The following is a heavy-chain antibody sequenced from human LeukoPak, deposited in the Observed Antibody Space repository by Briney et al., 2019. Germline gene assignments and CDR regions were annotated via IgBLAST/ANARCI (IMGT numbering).Heavy chain of an antibody. J-gene: IGHJ4*02. CDR1: GFAFSSSP. Sequence: GGSLRLSCVASGFAFSSSPMNWVRQAPGKGLEWVSYIIPSSAVIQYADSVKGRFTISRDNAENSLYLRMNSLSAEDTAVYYCARDDRYSFDLWGQGTLVTVSS. V-gene: IGHV3-48*01. CDR2: IIPSSAVI. CDR3: ARDDRYSFDL.